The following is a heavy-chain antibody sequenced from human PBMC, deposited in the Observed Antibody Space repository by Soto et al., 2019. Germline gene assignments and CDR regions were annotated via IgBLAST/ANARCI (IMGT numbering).Heavy chain of an antibody. CDR1: GFTVSSNY. CDR3: ARGSLWFGELFLDY. V-gene: IGHV3-66*01. CDR2: IYSGGST. D-gene: IGHD3-10*01. J-gene: IGHJ4*02. Sequence: EVQLVESGGGLVQPGGSLRLSCAASGFTVSSNYMSWVRQAPGKGLEWVSVIYSGGSTYYADSVKGRFTISRDNSXNTLYLQMNSLRAEDTAVYYCARGSLWFGELFLDYWGQGTLVTVSS.